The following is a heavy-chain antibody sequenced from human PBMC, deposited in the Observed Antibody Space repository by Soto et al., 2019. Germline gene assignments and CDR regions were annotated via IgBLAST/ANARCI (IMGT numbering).Heavy chain of an antibody. CDR2: ISSNGGST. Sequence: GWSLRLSCAASGFTFSSYAMHLVRQAPGKGLEYVSAISSNGGSTYYADSVKGRFTISRDNSKNTLYLQMGSLRAEDMAVYYCARAQIGGVVERDYYGMEVWGKGTKVTVSS. J-gene: IGHJ6*04. V-gene: IGHV3-64*02. CDR1: GFTFSSYA. D-gene: IGHD2-15*01. CDR3: ARAQIGGVVERDYYGMEV.